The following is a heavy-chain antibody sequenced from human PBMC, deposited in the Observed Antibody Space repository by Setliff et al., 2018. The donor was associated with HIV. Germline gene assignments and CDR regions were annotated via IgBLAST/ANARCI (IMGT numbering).Heavy chain of an antibody. J-gene: IGHJ6*03. CDR3: ARGLYTGSYYYMDV. Sequence: PSETLSLTCAVSGGSISTYYWSWVRQPPGKGLEWIGFIYYSGSTNYNPSLKSRVTLSVVTSKNQFSLKLSSVTAADTAVYYCARGLYTGSYYYMDVWGKGTTVTVS. CDR2: IYYSGST. V-gene: IGHV4-59*01. CDR1: GGSISTYY. D-gene: IGHD3-16*01.